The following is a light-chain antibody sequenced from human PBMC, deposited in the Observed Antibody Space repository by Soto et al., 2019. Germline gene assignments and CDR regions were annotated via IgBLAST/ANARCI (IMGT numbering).Light chain of an antibody. CDR3: QQYDSSPTFALT. CDR2: GAS. CDR1: QSVSISY. V-gene: IGKV3-20*01. J-gene: IGKJ4*01. Sequence: EIVLTQSPGTLSLSPGERATLSCRASQSVSISYLAWYQQRPGQAPRLLIYGASSRATGIPDRFSGSGYGTDLTLTINRLEPEDFAVYYCQQYDSSPTFALTLGGGTKVDIK.